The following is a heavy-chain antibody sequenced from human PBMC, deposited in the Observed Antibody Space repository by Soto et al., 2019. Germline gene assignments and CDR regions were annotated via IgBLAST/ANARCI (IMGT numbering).Heavy chain of an antibody. Sequence: EVQLVESGGGLVKPGGSLRLSCAASGFTFSNAWMNWVRQAPGKGLEWVGRIKSKTDGGTTDYAAPVKGRFTIPRDDSKNTLYLQMNSLKTEDTAVYYCTTRRQWLVPTYDYYGMDVWGQGTTVTVSS. D-gene: IGHD6-19*01. V-gene: IGHV3-15*07. CDR1: GFTFSNAW. CDR2: IKSKTDGGTT. J-gene: IGHJ6*02. CDR3: TTRRQWLVPTYDYYGMDV.